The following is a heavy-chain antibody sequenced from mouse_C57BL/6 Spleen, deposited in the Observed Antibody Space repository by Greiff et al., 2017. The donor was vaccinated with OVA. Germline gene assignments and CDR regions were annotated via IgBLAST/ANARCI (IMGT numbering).Heavy chain of an antibody. CDR3: ARDLITTVVAPY. CDR1: GFNIKDYY. V-gene: IGHV14-2*01. D-gene: IGHD1-1*01. J-gene: IGHJ2*01. Sequence: VQLQQSGAELVKPGASVKLSCTASGFNIKDYYMHWVKQRTEQGLEWIGRIDPEDGETKYAPKFQGKATITADKSSSTAYMQLSSLTYEDSAVYYCARDLITTVVAPYWGQGTTLTVSS. CDR2: IDPEDGET.